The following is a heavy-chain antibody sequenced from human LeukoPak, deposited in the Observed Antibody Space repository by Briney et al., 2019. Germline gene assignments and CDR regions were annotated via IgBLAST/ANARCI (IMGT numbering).Heavy chain of an antibody. CDR1: GFTFSSNA. J-gene: IGHJ5*02. CDR2: ISYDGSNK. Sequence: PGGSLRLSCAVSGFTFSSNAMHWVRQAPGKGLEWVAVISYDGSNKYYADSVKGRFTISRDNSKNTLYLQMNSLRAEDTAVYYCARDRITMVRGVTSYWFDPWGQGTLVTVSS. CDR3: ARDRITMVRGVTSYWFDP. V-gene: IGHV3-30-3*01. D-gene: IGHD3-10*01.